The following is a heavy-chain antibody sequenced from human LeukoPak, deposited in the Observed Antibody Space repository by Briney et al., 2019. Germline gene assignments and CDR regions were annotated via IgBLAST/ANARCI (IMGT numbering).Heavy chain of an antibody. V-gene: IGHV3-30*18. CDR1: GFTFRNYG. Sequence: GGSLRPSCAASGFTFRNYGMHWVRQAPGKVLEWEAVIAIDGSEKYYADSVKGRFTISRDNSKNTLYLQMNSLRGDDTAVYYCANPQSRGYDYLDYWGQGTLVTVSS. CDR2: IAIDGSEK. CDR3: ANPQSRGYDYLDY. D-gene: IGHD5-12*01. J-gene: IGHJ4*02.